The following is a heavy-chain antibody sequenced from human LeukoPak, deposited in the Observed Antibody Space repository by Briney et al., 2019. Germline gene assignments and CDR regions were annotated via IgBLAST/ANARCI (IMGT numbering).Heavy chain of an antibody. D-gene: IGHD3-16*01. Sequence: SVKVSCKASVGTFSSYAISWLRQAPGQGLEWMAGIIPIFGTSNYAQKFQGRVTITAEESTSTDYMELSSLRSEDTAVYYCARVATGGYYYYYYMDVWGKGTTVTVSS. J-gene: IGHJ6*03. CDR3: ARVATGGYYYYYYMDV. CDR2: IIPIFGTS. CDR1: VGTFSSYA. V-gene: IGHV1-69*01.